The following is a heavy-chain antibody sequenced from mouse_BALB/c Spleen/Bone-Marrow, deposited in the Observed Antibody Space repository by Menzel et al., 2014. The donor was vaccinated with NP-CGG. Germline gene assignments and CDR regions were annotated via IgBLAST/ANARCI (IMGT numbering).Heavy chain of an antibody. CDR1: GFTFSRYT. V-gene: IGHV5-12-2*01. CDR3: ARHGVRREWYFDV. J-gene: IGHJ1*01. D-gene: IGHD2-14*01. CDR2: ISNGGGST. Sequence: EVKLMESGGGLVQPGGSLKLSCAASGFTFSRYTMPWVRRTPEKRLEWVAYISNGGGSTYYPDTDTVKGRFTISRDNAKNTLYLQMSSLKSEDSAMYYCARHGVRREWYFDVWGAGTTVTVSS.